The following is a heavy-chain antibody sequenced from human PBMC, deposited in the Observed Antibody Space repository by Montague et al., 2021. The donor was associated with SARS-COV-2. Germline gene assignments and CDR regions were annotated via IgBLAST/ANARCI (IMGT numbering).Heavy chain of an antibody. CDR2: IDWXXXK. Sequence: PALVKPTQTLTLTGTFSGFSLSTSGMCVSWIRQPPGKALEWLALIDWXXXKYYSTSLKTRLTISKDTSNNQVVLTMTTMDPVDTATYYCARIWGATRGDTFDIWGQGTMVTVSS. CDR3: ARIWGATRGDTFDI. CDR1: GFSLSTSGMC. J-gene: IGHJ3*02. D-gene: IGHD1-26*01. V-gene: IGHV2-70*01.